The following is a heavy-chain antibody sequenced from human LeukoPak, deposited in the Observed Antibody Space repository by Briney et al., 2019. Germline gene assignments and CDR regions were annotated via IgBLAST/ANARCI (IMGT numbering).Heavy chain of an antibody. Sequence: PSETLSLTCAVSGGSISSGGYSWSWIRQPPGKGLEWIGSIYYSGSTYHNPSLKSRVTISVDTSKNQFSLKLSSVTAADTAVYYCARVGAAMVRRYFDYWGQGTLVTVSS. CDR1: GGSISSGGYS. CDR3: ARVGAAMVRRYFDY. V-gene: IGHV4-39*07. CDR2: IYYSGST. D-gene: IGHD5-18*01. J-gene: IGHJ4*02.